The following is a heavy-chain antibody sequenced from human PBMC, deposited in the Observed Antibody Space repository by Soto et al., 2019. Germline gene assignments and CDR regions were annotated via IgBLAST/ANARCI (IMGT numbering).Heavy chain of an antibody. D-gene: IGHD4-17*01. CDR1: GYSINRGYY. Sequence: SETLSLTCGVSGYSINRGYYWGWIRQPPGKGLEWIASFHRSGTTYYNPSLKSRVTISVDTSKNQLSLRLSSVTAADTAVYYCVGDYGDTQNYFDYWGQGALVTVSS. V-gene: IGHV4-38-2*01. CDR2: FHRSGTT. CDR3: VGDYGDTQNYFDY. J-gene: IGHJ4*02.